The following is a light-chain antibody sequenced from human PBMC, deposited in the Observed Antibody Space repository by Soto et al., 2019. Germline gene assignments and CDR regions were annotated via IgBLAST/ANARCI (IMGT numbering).Light chain of an antibody. V-gene: IGKV1-6*01. CDR3: LQDYNYPRT. J-gene: IGKJ1*01. CDR2: AAS. CDR1: QDIRNE. Sequence: AIQMTQSPSSLSASVGDRVTITCRASQDIRNELGWYQQRPGKAPKLLIYAASTLQSGVQSRFSASGSGTDFTLTISSLQPEDFATYYCLQDYNYPRTFGPGAKVDIK.